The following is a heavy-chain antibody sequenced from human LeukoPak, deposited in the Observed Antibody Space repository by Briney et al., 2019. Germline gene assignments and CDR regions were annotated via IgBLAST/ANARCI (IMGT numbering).Heavy chain of an antibody. CDR1: GYIFSSYG. Sequence: ASVKVSCKASGYIFSSYGINWVRQAPGQGPEWMGWISGYNGNTKYVEKYQGRVTMTTDTSTSTAYMELRSLRSDDTAVYYCARGDIAFIPVLRPRGAPDAFDIWGQGTMVTVSS. CDR2: ISGYNGNT. CDR3: ARGDIAFIPVLRPRGAPDAFDI. D-gene: IGHD2-15*01. J-gene: IGHJ3*02. V-gene: IGHV1-18*01.